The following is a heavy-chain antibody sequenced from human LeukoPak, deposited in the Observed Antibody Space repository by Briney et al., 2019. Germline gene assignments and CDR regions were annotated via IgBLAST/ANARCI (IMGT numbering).Heavy chain of an antibody. CDR2: ISGSGGGT. V-gene: IGHV3-23*01. J-gene: IGHJ1*01. CDR1: GFTVSNDF. D-gene: IGHD6-13*01. CDR3: AKDPAAAEYFQH. Sequence: GGSLRLSCAASGFTVSNDFISWVRQAPGKGLEWVSVISGSGGGTYYPDSVKGRFTISRDNSRNTLWLQMNSLRAEDTAVYYCAKDPAAAEYFQHWGQGTLVTVSS.